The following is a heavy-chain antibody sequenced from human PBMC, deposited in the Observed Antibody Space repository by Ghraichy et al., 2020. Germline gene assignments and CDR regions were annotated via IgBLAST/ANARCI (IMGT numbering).Heavy chain of an antibody. CDR1: GFTVSSNF. D-gene: IGHD1-26*01. CDR2: IYSGGST. Sequence: GGSLRLSCAASGFTVSSNFMSWVRQAPGKGLEWVSVIYSGGSTYYADSVKGRFTISRDDSKNTVYVQMNSLRAEDTAVYYCARSSGNYLHFDDWGQGTLVTVSS. J-gene: IGHJ4*02. V-gene: IGHV3-53*01. CDR3: ARSSGNYLHFDD.